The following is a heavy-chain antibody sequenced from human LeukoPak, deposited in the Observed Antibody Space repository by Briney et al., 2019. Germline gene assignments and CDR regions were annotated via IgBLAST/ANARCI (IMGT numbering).Heavy chain of an antibody. Sequence: PGGSLRLSCAASGFTFSSYGMHWVRQAPGKGLEWVAVISYDGSNKYYADSVKGRFTISRDNSKNTLYLQMNSLRAEDTAVYYCAKGGLFPHTAMVPFDYWGQGILVTVSS. V-gene: IGHV3-30*18. J-gene: IGHJ4*02. CDR2: ISYDGSNK. CDR1: GFTFSSYG. CDR3: AKGGLFPHTAMVPFDY. D-gene: IGHD5-18*01.